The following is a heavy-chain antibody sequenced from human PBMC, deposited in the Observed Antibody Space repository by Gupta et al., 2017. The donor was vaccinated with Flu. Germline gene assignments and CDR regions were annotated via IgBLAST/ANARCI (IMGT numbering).Heavy chain of an antibody. CDR1: GGSISSSNW. V-gene: IGHV4-4*02. J-gene: IGHJ4*01. CDR3: ARGREWELLSLDY. Sequence: QVQLQESGPGLVKPSGTLSLTCAVSGGSISSSNWWSWVRQPPGKGLEWIGEIYHSGRTNDNPALKSRVTISVDKSKNQFSLKLSSVTAXDTAVYYCARGREWELLSLDYWCHGTLVTVSS. CDR2: IYHSGRT. D-gene: IGHD1-26*01.